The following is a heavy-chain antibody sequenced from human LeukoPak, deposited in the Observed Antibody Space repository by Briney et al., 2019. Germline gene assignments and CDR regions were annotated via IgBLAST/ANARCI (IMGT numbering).Heavy chain of an antibody. CDR3: ARDSGVAYGSGSYPREYYFDY. CDR1: GYTLTELS. J-gene: IGHJ4*02. V-gene: IGHV1-2*04. CDR2: INPNSGGT. Sequence: ASVKVSCKVSGYTLTELSMHWVRQAPGQGLEWMGWINPNSGGTNYAQKFQGWVTMTRDTSISTAYMELSRLRSDDTAVYYCARDSGVAYGSGSYPREYYFDYWGQGTLVTVSS. D-gene: IGHD3-10*01.